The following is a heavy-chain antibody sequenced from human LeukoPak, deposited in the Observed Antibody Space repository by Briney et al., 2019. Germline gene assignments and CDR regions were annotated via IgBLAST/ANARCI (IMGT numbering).Heavy chain of an antibody. CDR3: ARDESLGDYYDSSGYYVY. V-gene: IGHV3-33*01. Sequence: GGSLRLSCAASGFTFSSYGMHWVRQAPGKGLEWVAVIWYDGSNKYYADSVKGRFTISRGNFQNTLYLQVNSLRAEDTAVYYCARDESLGDYYDSSGYYVYWGQGTLVTVSS. J-gene: IGHJ4*02. CDR2: IWYDGSNK. D-gene: IGHD3-22*01. CDR1: GFTFSSYG.